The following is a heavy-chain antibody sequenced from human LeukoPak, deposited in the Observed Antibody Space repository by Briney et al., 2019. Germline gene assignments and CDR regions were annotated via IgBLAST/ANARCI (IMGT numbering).Heavy chain of an antibody. CDR3: ATRGDYSDTSGNSYDALDI. CDR1: GGSISSYY. Sequence: SETLSLTCTVSGGSISSYYWTWIRQPAGKGLEWIGRTHTSGSTNYNPSLKSRVTMSVDTSKNQFSLKLTSVTAADTAVYYCATRGDYSDTSGNSYDALDIWGQGTMVTVSS. D-gene: IGHD3-22*01. V-gene: IGHV4-4*07. J-gene: IGHJ3*02. CDR2: THTSGST.